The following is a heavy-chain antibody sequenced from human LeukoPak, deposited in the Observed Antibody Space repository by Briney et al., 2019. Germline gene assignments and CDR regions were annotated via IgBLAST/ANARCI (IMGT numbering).Heavy chain of an antibody. CDR2: IKQDGREK. J-gene: IGHJ1*01. V-gene: IGHV3-7*05. Sequence: TGGSLRLSCAAAGFTFSSYWMNWVRQAPGQGLEWVATIKQDGREKYYVASLKGRFTISRDNAKNSLYLQMNNLRAEDTAVYYCATSRSLDHWGQGTLVIVSS. CDR3: ATSRSLDH. CDR1: GFTFSSYW. D-gene: IGHD3-9*01.